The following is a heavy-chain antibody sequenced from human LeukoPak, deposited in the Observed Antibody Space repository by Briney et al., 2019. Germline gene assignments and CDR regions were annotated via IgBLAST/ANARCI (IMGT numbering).Heavy chain of an antibody. Sequence: GGSLRLSCAASGFTFSSYAMHWVRQAPGKGLEWVALIPYDGSNRYYADSVKGRFTVSRDNSKNTLYLQMNSLRAEDTAVYYCVRGAYSSSWLNFDYWGQGTLVTVSS. D-gene: IGHD6-13*01. J-gene: IGHJ4*02. V-gene: IGHV3-30*04. CDR2: IPYDGSNR. CDR3: VRGAYSSSWLNFDY. CDR1: GFTFSSYA.